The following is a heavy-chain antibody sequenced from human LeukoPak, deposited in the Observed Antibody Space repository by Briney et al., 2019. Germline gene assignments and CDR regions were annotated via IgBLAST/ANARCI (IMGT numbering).Heavy chain of an antibody. J-gene: IGHJ4*02. CDR3: ARDRVGSGWPRPFYFEF. CDR2: INPNTGAT. CDR1: GYTFTGYY. Sequence: ASVRASCKPSGYTFTGYYLHWVRQAPGQALEWMGWINPNTGATVYAQKFQGRVTLSRDTSISTGYMDLSSLRSDDTAVYYCARDRVGSGWPRPFYFEFWGQGTLVTVSS. D-gene: IGHD6-19*01. V-gene: IGHV1-2*02.